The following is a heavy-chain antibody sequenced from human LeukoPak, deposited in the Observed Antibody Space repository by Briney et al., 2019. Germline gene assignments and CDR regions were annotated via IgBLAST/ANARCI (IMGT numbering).Heavy chain of an antibody. V-gene: IGHV4-34*01. J-gene: IGHJ4*02. CDR2: INDYTGDT. CDR3: ARHDAGIAARPFDN. CDR1: GGSFTDYF. D-gene: IGHD6-6*01. Sequence: SETLSLTCSVYGGSFTDYFWTWIRQSPGKGLEWIGEINDYTGDTKYNPSLNSRVSISLEKSKNQFSLELRSVTAADTAVYYCARHDAGIAARPFDNWGQGTLVTVSS.